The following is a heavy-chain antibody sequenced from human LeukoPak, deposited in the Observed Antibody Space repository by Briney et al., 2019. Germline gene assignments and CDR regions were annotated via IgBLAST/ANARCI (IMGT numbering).Heavy chain of an antibody. CDR2: IYTSGST. J-gene: IGHJ4*02. V-gene: IGHV4-61*02. D-gene: IGHD3-10*01. CDR3: ARLSAFGELLNDY. CDR1: GGSISSGSYY. Sequence: SQTLSLTCTVSGGSISSGSYYWSWIRQPAGKGLEWIGRIYTSGSTNYNPSLKSRVTISVDTSKNQFSLKLSSVTAADTAVYYCARLSAFGELLNDYWGQGTLVTVSS.